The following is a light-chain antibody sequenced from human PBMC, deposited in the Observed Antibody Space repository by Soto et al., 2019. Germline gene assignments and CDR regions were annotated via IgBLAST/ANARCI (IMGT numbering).Light chain of an antibody. V-gene: IGKV3-11*01. CDR3: QQRSNFHLT. Sequence: EIVLTQSPATLSLSPGERATLSCRASQSVSSYLAWYQQKPGQAPRLLIYDASNRATGIPARFSGSGSGTDFTLPISSLDPEDFAVYYCQQRSNFHLTFGQGTKLEIK. J-gene: IGKJ2*01. CDR2: DAS. CDR1: QSVSSY.